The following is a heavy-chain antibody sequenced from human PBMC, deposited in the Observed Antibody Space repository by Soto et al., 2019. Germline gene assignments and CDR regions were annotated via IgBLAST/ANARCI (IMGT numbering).Heavy chain of an antibody. CDR3: AREWDYYASRTYSNWFDP. D-gene: IGHD3-10*01. V-gene: IGHV1-18*01. Sequence: QVQLVQSGGEVKKPGASVKVSCKASGYTFTSYGLTWVRQAPGQGLEWMGWISPYNGNTDYAQKFQGRVTMTTDTSTSTAYMELGSLRYDDTAVYYCAREWDYYASRTYSNWFDPWGQGTLVTVSS. J-gene: IGHJ5*02. CDR2: ISPYNGNT. CDR1: GYTFTSYG.